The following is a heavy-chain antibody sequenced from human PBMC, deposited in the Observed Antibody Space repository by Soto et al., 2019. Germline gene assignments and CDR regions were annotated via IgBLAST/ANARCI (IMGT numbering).Heavy chain of an antibody. CDR3: ATIKTYYYDSSGYYYFDY. CDR2: IYHSGST. D-gene: IGHD3-22*01. J-gene: IGHJ4*02. CDR1: GGSISSSNW. V-gene: IGHV4-4*02. Sequence: SETLSLTCAVSGGSISSSNWWSWVRQPPGKGLEWIGEIYHSGSTNYNPSLKSRVTISVDKSKNQFSLKLSCVTAADTAVYYCATIKTYYYDSSGYYYFDYWGQGTLVTVSS.